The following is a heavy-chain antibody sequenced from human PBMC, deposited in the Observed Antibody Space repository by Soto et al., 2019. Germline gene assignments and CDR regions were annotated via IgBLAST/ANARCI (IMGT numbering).Heavy chain of an antibody. J-gene: IGHJ1*01. D-gene: IGHD3-22*01. V-gene: IGHV1-18*01. Sequence: ASVKVSCKASGYTFTSYGISWVRQAPGQGLEWMGWISAYNGNTNYAQKLQGRVTMTTDTSTSTAYMELRSLRSDDTAVYYCARDEERDDSSGYYFQHWGQGTLVTVSS. CDR2: ISAYNGNT. CDR3: ARDEERDDSSGYYFQH. CDR1: GYTFTSYG.